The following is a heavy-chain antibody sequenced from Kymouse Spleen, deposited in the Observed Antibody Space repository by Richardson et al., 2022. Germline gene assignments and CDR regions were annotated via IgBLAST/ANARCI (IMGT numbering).Heavy chain of an antibody. CDR1: GFTFSSYD. CDR3: ARDPYYYGSGSYYN*L*L. J-gene: IGHJ4*02. Sequence: EVQLVESGGGLVQPGGSLRLSCAASGFTFSSYDMHWVRQATGKGLEWVSAIGTAGDTYYPGSVKGRFTISRENAKNSLYLQMNSLRAGDTAVYYCARDPYYYGSGSYYN*L*LLGPGNPGHRLL. CDR2: IGTAGDT. V-gene: IGHV3-13*01. D-gene: IGHD3-10*01.